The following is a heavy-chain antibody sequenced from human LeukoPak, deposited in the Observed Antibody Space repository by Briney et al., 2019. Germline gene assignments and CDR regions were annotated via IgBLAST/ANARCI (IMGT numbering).Heavy chain of an antibody. J-gene: IGHJ5*02. CDR2: INPNSGGT. D-gene: IGHD2-2*01. V-gene: IGHV1-2*02. CDR3: ARWADIVVVPAANDWFDP. Sequence: ASVKVSCKASGYTFTGYYMHWVRQAPGQGLEWMGWINPNSGGTNYAQKFQSRVTMTRDTSISTAYMELSRLRSDDTAVYYCARWADIVVVPAANDWFDPWGQGTLVTVSS. CDR1: GYTFTGYY.